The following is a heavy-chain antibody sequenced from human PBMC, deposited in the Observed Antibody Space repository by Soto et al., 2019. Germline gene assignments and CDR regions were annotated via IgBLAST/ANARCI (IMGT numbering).Heavy chain of an antibody. CDR3: AKGAGMMEYYFDY. Sequence: GGSLRLSCAASGFTFSSYGMHWVRQAPGKGLEWVAVISYDGSNKYYADSVKGRFTISRDNSKNTLYLQMNSLRAEDTAVYYCAKGAGMMEYYFDYWGQGTPVTVSS. CDR1: GFTFSSYG. V-gene: IGHV3-30*18. D-gene: IGHD3-16*01. J-gene: IGHJ4*02. CDR2: ISYDGSNK.